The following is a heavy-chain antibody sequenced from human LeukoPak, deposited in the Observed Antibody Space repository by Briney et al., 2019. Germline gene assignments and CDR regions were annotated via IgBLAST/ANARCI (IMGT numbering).Heavy chain of an antibody. CDR2: IYTGGNA. V-gene: IGHV4-4*09. CDR3: TRSSTYFGSFDP. CDR1: GVSITSDY. D-gene: IGHD3-10*01. J-gene: IGHJ5*02. Sequence: SETLSLTCTVSGVSITSDYWSWLRQPPGKGLEWIGYIYTGGNAIYNPSLKSRVTISVGTSKNQFSLKLTSVTAADTAVYYCTRSSTYFGSFDPWGQGTLVTVSS.